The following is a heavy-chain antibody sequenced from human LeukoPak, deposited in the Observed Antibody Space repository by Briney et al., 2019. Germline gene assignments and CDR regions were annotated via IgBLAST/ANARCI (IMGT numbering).Heavy chain of an antibody. J-gene: IGHJ6*03. Sequence: ASVKVSCKASGYTFTSYDINWVRQATGQGLEWMGWMNPNSGNTGYAQKFQGRVTITRNTSISTAYMELSSLRSEDTAVYYCARGRIAAAGYYYMDVWGKGTTVTVSS. CDR2: MNPNSGNT. CDR1: GYTFTSYD. D-gene: IGHD6-13*01. CDR3: ARGRIAAAGYYYMDV. V-gene: IGHV1-8*03.